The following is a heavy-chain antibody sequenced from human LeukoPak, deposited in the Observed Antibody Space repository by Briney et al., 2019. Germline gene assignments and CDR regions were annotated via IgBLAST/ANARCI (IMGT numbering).Heavy chain of an antibody. D-gene: IGHD6-6*01. V-gene: IGHV3-30*04. CDR3: ARAPVHYSYYYMVV. J-gene: IGHJ6*03. Sequence: GRSLRLSCAASGFTFRSYGMHWVRQAPGKGLEWVAVISYDGSHRYYADSVKGRFTISRDDSKNTLYLQMDSLRPEDTAVYFCARAPVHYSYYYMVVWGRGTTVTVSS. CDR2: ISYDGSHR. CDR1: GFTFRSYG.